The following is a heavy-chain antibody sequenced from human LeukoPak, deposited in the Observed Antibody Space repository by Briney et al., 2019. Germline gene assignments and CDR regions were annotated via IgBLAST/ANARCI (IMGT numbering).Heavy chain of an antibody. V-gene: IGHV3-74*01. CDR3: AKDEVVPGYYYTDV. J-gene: IGHJ6*03. CDR2: INSDGSST. Sequence: GGSLRLSCAASGFTFSSYWMHWVRQAPGKGLVWVSRINSDGSSTSYADSVKGRFTISRDNSKNTMYLQMNSLNAEDTAVYYCAKDEVVPGYYYTDVWGRGTTVTISS. D-gene: IGHD2-2*01. CDR1: GFTFSSYW.